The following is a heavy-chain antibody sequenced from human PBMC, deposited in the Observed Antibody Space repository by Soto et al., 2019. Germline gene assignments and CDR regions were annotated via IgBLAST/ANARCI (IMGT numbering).Heavy chain of an antibody. V-gene: IGHV4-30-2*06. D-gene: IGHD2-15*01. Sequence: SLTCSVSCVTMSYGGYSWSWIRQSPGKGLEWLVYISHLETTYYTPSFKSRLCLSIDRTRTQFSLSLSSMTAADTAVYSCARGGGYDSFEFWGQGIQVTVSS. CDR1: CVTMSYGGYS. CDR2: ISHLETT. J-gene: IGHJ4*02. CDR3: ARGGGYDSFEF.